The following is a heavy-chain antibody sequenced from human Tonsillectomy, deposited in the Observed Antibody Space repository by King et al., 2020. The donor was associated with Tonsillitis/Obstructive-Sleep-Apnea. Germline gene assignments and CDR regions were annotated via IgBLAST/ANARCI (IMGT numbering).Heavy chain of an antibody. CDR3: ARRKDSSKWLGGGLDV. CDR2: IDPSDSYT. CDR1: GYSFTSYW. V-gene: IGHV5-10-1*03. J-gene: IGHJ6*02. Sequence: VQLVESGAEVKKPGESLRISCQGSGYSFTSYWINWVRQMPGKGLEWMGRIDPSDSYTNYSPSFQGHVTISADKSITTVYLQWSSLKASDTAMYYCARRKDSSKWLGGGLDVWGPGTTVTVSS. D-gene: IGHD6-13*01.